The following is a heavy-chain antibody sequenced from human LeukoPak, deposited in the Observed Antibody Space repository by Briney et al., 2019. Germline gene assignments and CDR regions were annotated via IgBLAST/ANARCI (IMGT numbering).Heavy chain of an antibody. CDR3: ARARNLAVGATTN. Sequence: ASVKVSFKASGYTFTGYYMHWVRQTPGQGLEWMGWINPNSGGTNYAQKFQGRVTMTRDTSISTAYMELSRLRSDDTAVYYCARARNLAVGATTNWGQGTLVTVSS. V-gene: IGHV1-2*02. CDR2: INPNSGGT. D-gene: IGHD1-26*01. CDR1: GYTFTGYY. J-gene: IGHJ4*02.